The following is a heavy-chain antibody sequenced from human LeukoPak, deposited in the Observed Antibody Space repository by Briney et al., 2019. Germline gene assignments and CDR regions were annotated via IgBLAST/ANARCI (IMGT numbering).Heavy chain of an antibody. CDR1: GYTFTSYW. D-gene: IGHD3-10*01. J-gene: IGHJ4*02. V-gene: IGHV5-51*01. CDR2: IYPGDSKS. CDR3: ARHPPYYYGSGTEFDF. Sequence: HGESLKISCKGTGYTFTSYWIGWVRQIPGKGLEWMGIIYPGDSKSRYSPSFQGQVTISADKSISTAYLQWSSLKASDTGMYYCARHPPYYYGSGTEFDFWGQGTLVTVSS.